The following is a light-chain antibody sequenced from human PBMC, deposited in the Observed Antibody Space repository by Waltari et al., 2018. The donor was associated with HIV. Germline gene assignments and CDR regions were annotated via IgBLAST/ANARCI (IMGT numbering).Light chain of an antibody. V-gene: IGKV3-15*01. Sequence: EIVMTQSPATPVSPGERATLSCRASQSVSSNLAWYQQKPGQAPRLLIYGASTRATGIPARFSGSGSGTEFTLTISSLQSEDFAVYYCQQYNNWPPLFTFGPGTKVDIK. CDR1: QSVSSN. CDR2: GAS. CDR3: QQYNNWPPLFT. J-gene: IGKJ3*01.